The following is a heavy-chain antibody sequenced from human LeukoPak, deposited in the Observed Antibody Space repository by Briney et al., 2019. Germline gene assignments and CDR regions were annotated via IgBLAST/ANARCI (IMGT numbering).Heavy chain of an antibody. CDR2: IYYSGST. V-gene: IGHV4-39*07. D-gene: IGHD3-10*01. CDR3: ARDGFIGFGVDY. CDR1: GGSISSSSYY. J-gene: IGHJ4*02. Sequence: SETLSLTCTVSGGSISSSSYYWGWIRQPPGKGLEWIGSIYYSGSTYYNPSLKSRVTISVDTSKNQFFLKLSSVTAADTAVYYCARDGFIGFGVDYWGQGTLVTVSS.